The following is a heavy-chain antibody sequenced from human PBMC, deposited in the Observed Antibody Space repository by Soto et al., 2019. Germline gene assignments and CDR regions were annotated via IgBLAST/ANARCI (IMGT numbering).Heavy chain of an antibody. V-gene: IGHV3-30-3*01. CDR1: GFTFSSYA. Sequence: GGSLRLSCAASGFTFSSYAMHWFGQGPAKGLEWVAVISYDGSNKYYADSVKGRFTISRHTSKNTLYLQMNSLRAEDTAVYYCARDAKLGIAAETASENALRVRGHSPLGTVS. D-gene: IGHD6-25*01. CDR3: ARDAKLGIAAETASENALRV. CDR2: ISYDGSNK. J-gene: IGHJ3*01.